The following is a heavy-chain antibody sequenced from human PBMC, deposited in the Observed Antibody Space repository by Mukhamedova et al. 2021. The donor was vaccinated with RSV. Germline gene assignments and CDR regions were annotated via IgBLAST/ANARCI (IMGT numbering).Heavy chain of an antibody. J-gene: IGHJ4*02. V-gene: IGHV3-48*03. D-gene: IGHD2-21*02. CDR2: ISSSGSTI. CDR3: ARRGGGDCYSGLDY. Sequence: GKGLEWVSYISSSGSTIYYADSVKGRFTISRDNAKNSLYLQMNSLRAEDTAVYYCARRGGGDCYSGLDYWGQGTLVTVSS.